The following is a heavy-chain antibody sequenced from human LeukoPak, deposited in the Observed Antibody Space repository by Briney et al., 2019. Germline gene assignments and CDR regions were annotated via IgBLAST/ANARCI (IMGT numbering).Heavy chain of an antibody. V-gene: IGHV1-8*01. Sequence: ASVKVSCKASGYTFTSYDINWVRQATGQGLEWMGWMNPNSGNTGYAQKFQGRVTMTRNTSISTAYMELSSLRSEDTAVYYCARVRTNWDYYCYYYMDVWGKGTTVTISS. CDR2: MNPNSGNT. CDR3: ARVRTNWDYYCYYYMDV. D-gene: IGHD7-27*01. J-gene: IGHJ6*03. CDR1: GYTFTSYD.